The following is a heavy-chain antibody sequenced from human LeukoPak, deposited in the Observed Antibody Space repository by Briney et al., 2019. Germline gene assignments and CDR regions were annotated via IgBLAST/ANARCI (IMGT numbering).Heavy chain of an antibody. CDR1: GYTLTELS. J-gene: IGHJ2*01. D-gene: IGHD1-26*01. V-gene: IGHV1-24*01. CDR3: ATEFKYSGSLKGGKNWYFDL. Sequence: GASVKVSCKVSGYTLTELSMHWVRQAPGKGLEWMGGFDPEDGETIYAQKFQGRVTMTEDTSTDTAYMELSSLRSEDTAEYYCATEFKYSGSLKGGKNWYFDLWGRGTLVTVSS. CDR2: FDPEDGET.